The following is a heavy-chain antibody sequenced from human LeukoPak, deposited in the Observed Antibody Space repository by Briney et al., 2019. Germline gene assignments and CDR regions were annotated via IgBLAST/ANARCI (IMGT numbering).Heavy chain of an antibody. Sequence: SETLSLTCTVSGGSISGYYWSWIRQAPGKGLEWIGYIHYTGTTNYNPSLRSRVTISADTSKNQFSLRLSSVTAADTAVYYCARRGTAYCRGGNCYSDKYFDYWGQGTQVTVSS. V-gene: IGHV4-59*12. CDR1: GGSISGYY. D-gene: IGHD2-15*01. CDR3: ARRGTAYCRGGNCYSDKYFDY. J-gene: IGHJ4*02. CDR2: IHYTGTT.